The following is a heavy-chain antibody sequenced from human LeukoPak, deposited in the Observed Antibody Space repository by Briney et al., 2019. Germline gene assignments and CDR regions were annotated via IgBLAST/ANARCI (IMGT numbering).Heavy chain of an antibody. CDR3: VCLTVTSYYYYGMDV. D-gene: IGHD4-17*01. J-gene: IGHJ6*02. CDR1: GFTFSSYW. Sequence: GGSLRLSCAASGFTFSSYWMHWVRQAPGKGLVWVSRINSDGSSTSYADSVKGRFTISRDNAKNTLYLQMNSLRAEDTAVYYCVCLTVTSYYYYGMDVWGQGTTVTVSS. V-gene: IGHV3-74*01. CDR2: INSDGSST.